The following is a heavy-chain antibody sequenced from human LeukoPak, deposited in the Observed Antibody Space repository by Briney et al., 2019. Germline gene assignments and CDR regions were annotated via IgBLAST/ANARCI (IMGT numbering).Heavy chain of an antibody. D-gene: IGHD2-2*01. CDR3: ARPGYCSSTSCSWFDP. CDR2: IYTSGST. J-gene: IGHJ5*02. V-gene: IGHV4-4*09. CDR1: GGSMSSFY. Sequence: SETLSLTCTVSGGSMSSFYWSWIRQTPGKGLEWIGYIYTSGSTNYNPSLKSRVTISVDTSKNQFSLKLSSVTAADTAVYYCARPGYCSSTSCSWFDPWGQGTLVTVSS.